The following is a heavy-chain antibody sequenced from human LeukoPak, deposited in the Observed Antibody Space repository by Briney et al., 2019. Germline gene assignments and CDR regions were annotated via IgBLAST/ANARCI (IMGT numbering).Heavy chain of an antibody. V-gene: IGHV3-11*04. Sequence: GGSLRLSCAASGFTFSDYYMSWIRQAPGKGLEWVSYISSSGSTIYYADSVKGRFTISRDNARNSLYLQMNSLRAEDTAVYYCAKGFLLDYDILTGFAPFDYWGQGTLVTVSS. D-gene: IGHD3-9*01. CDR1: GFTFSDYY. CDR3: AKGFLLDYDILTGFAPFDY. J-gene: IGHJ4*02. CDR2: ISSSGSTI.